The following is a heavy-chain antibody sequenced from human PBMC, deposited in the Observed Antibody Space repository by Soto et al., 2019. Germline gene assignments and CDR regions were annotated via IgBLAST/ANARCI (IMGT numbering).Heavy chain of an antibody. Sequence: SVKGSCKTAGGSLSRDASSWGRQATGQGLEWMGGIIPIFGTANYAQKFQGRVTITADESTSTAYMELSSLRSEDTAVYYCARAALMELLEGGKLVCFFCCVVVTRPLDYGMDVWGQGTTVTVSS. CDR3: ARAALMELLEGGKLVCFFCCVVVTRPLDYGMDV. D-gene: IGHD1-7*01. CDR1: GGSLSRDA. J-gene: IGHJ6*02. CDR2: IIPIFGTA. V-gene: IGHV1-69*13.